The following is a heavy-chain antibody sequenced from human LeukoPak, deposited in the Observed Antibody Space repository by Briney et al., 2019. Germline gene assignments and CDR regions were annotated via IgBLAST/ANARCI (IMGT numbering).Heavy chain of an antibody. V-gene: IGHV4-61*02. J-gene: IGHJ3*02. CDR3: ARPTTADEGRAFDI. CDR1: GGSISSGSYY. D-gene: IGHD4-17*01. CDR2: IYASGST. Sequence: PSETLSLTCTVSGGSISSGSYYWSWIRQPAGKGLEWIGRIYASGSTSYNPSLKSRVTISVDTSKNQFSLKLSSVTAADTAVYYCARPTTADEGRAFDIWGQGTVVTVSS.